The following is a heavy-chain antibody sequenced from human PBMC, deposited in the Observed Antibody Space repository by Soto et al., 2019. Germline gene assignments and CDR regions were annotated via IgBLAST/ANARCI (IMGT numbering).Heavy chain of an antibody. CDR1: GVTFISYD. J-gene: IGHJ6*03. D-gene: IGHD2-2*01. V-gene: IGHV3-30*18. CDR2: ISYDGSNK. CDR3: AKDHSQLPPGYYYYYYMDV. Sequence: GGSLRLSCAASGVTFISYDMHWVRQATGKGLEWVAVISYDGSNKYYADSVKGRFTISRDNSKNTLYLQMNSLRAEDTAVYYCAKDHSQLPPGYYYYYYMDVWGKGTTVTVSS.